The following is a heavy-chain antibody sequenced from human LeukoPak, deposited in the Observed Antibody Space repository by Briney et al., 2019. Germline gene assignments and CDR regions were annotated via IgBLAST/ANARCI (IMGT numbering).Heavy chain of an antibody. Sequence: SGGSLRLSCAASGFTFSSYGVHWVRQAPGKGLWWVAFIRYDGSNKYYADSVKGRFTISRENSKNTLYLQMNSLRAEDTAVYYCAKGPIYYGSGSYKSYYYYGMDVWGQGTTVTVSS. CDR1: GFTFSSYG. CDR3: AKGPIYYGSGSYKSYYYYGMDV. D-gene: IGHD3-10*01. CDR2: IRYDGSNK. V-gene: IGHV3-30*02. J-gene: IGHJ6*02.